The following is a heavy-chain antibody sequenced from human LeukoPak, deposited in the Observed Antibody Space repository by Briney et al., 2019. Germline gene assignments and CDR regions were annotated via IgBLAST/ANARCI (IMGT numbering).Heavy chain of an antibody. D-gene: IGHD2-2*01. CDR3: ASWAGYCASNNCYATSLDY. V-gene: IGHV1-18*01. CDR2: ISACNVNT. Sequence: GASVKVSCKASGYTFSNYGISWMRQAPGQGLEWMGWISACNVNTNFAQKLQGRVTMTTDTSTNTAYMELRSLRSDDTAVYYCASWAGYCASNNCYATSLDYWGQGTLVTVS. CDR1: GYTFSNYG. J-gene: IGHJ4*02.